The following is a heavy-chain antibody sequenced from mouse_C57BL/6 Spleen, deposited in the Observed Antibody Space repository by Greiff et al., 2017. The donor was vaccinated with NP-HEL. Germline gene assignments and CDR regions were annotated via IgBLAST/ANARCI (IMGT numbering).Heavy chain of an antibody. V-gene: IGHV8-8*01. CDR2: IWWDDDK. Sequence: QVTLKVSGPGILQPSQTLSLTCSFSGFSLSTIGMGVGWISKPSGKGLEWLAHIWWDDDKSYNPALKSRLTISKDTSKNQLFLKIANLDTADTATYYCARIGYYGSSPWYVDVWGTGTTVTVSS. J-gene: IGHJ1*03. CDR3: ARIGYYGSSPWYVDV. CDR1: GFSLSTIGMG. D-gene: IGHD1-1*01.